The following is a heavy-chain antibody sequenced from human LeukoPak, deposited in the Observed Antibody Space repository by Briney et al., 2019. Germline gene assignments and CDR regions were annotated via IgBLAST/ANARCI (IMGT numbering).Heavy chain of an antibody. J-gene: IGHJ6*02. CDR3: ATLELSFRRGYYYGMDV. CDR2: ISSSSSYI. D-gene: IGHD1-7*01. V-gene: IGHV3-21*01. Sequence: GGSLRLSCAASGFTFSSYSMNWVRQAPGKGLEWVLSISSSSSYIYYADPVKGRFTISRDNAKNSLYLQMNSLRAEDTAVYYCATLELSFRRGYYYGMDVWGQGTTVTVSS. CDR1: GFTFSSYS.